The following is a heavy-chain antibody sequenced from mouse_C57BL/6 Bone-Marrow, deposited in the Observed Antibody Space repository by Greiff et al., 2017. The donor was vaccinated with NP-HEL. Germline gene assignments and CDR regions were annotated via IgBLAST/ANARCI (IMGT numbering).Heavy chain of an antibody. J-gene: IGHJ3*01. CDR2: ISSGSSTI. D-gene: IGHD1-1*01. V-gene: IGHV5-17*01. Sequence: EVKLMESGGGLVKPGGSLKLSCAASGFTFSDYGMHWVRQAPEKGLEWVAYISSGSSTIYYADTVKGRFTISRDNAKNTLFLQMTSLRSEDTAMYYCAREPYGSSTQAWFAYWGQGTLVTVSA. CDR1: GFTFSDYG. CDR3: AREPYGSSTQAWFAY.